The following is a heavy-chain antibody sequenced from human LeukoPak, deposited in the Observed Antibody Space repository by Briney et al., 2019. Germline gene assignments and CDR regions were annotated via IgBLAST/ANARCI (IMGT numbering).Heavy chain of an antibody. J-gene: IGHJ3*02. D-gene: IGHD3-10*01. V-gene: IGHV4-4*07. CDR3: ARDPTVRGVIIWSAFDI. CDR2: IYTSGST. Sequence: SETLSLTCTVSGGSISSYYWRWIRQPAGKGLKWIGRIYTSGSTNYNPSLKSRVAMSVDTSKNQFSLKLSSVTAADTAVYYCARDPTVRGVIIWSAFDIWGQGTMVTVSS. CDR1: GGSISSYY.